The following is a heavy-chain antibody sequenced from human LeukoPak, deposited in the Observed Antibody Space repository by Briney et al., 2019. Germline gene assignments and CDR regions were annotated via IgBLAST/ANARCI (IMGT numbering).Heavy chain of an antibody. Sequence: SETLSLTCTVSGGSINYYYWSWIRQPPGKGLEYIGYIYSSGSTNYNPSLKSRVTMSVDTSKNQFSLKLSSVTAADMAVYYCARQSWQQLQNYMDVWGKGTTVTVSS. CDR3: ARQSWQQLQNYMDV. J-gene: IGHJ6*03. CDR2: IYSSGST. V-gene: IGHV4-59*01. D-gene: IGHD6-13*01. CDR1: GGSINYYY.